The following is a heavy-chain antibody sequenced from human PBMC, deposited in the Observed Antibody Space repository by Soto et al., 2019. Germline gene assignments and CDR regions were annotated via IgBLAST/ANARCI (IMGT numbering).Heavy chain of an antibody. CDR1: GGSLRGYS. CDR2: VYSGGGT. Sequence: SETLSLTCTVSGGSLRGYSWSWIRQSPGKGLEWIGYVYSGGGTNYSPSFMGRATISVDTTDNQFSLKLNSVTAADTAVYYCAREKTPMSPHYFYYGMDVWGQGITVTVSS. D-gene: IGHD3-9*01. J-gene: IGHJ6*02. V-gene: IGHV4-59*01. CDR3: AREKTPMSPHYFYYGMDV.